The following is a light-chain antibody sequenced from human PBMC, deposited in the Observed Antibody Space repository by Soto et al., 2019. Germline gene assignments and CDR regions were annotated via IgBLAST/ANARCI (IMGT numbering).Light chain of an antibody. CDR3: LQYHSLWA. J-gene: IGKJ1*01. CDR1: QSVSSY. Sequence: PRERATLSCRASQSVSSYLAWYQQKPGQAPRLLIYDASTRATGVPARFSGSGSGTEFTLTISSQQSEDFAVYSCLQYHSLWAFGQGTKVDI. V-gene: IGKV3-15*01. CDR2: DAS.